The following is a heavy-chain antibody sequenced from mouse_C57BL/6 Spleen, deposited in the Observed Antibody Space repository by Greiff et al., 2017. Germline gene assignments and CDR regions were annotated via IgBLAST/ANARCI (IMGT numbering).Heavy chain of an antibody. D-gene: IGHD2-3*01. J-gene: IGHJ3*01. CDR2: IYPVSGET. CDR1: GYTFTDHI. CDR3: GSPEGGYYSWFAY. V-gene: IGHV1-11*01. Sequence: QVQLKQSGAELASPGASVTLSCKASGYTFTDHIMNWVKKRPGQGLEWIGRIYPVSGETTYNQKFMGKATFSVDRSSSTVYMVLNSLTSEDPAVYYCGSPEGGYYSWFAYWGQGTLVTVSA.